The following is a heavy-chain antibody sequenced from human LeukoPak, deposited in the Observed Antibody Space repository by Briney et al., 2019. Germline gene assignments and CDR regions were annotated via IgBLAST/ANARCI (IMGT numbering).Heavy chain of an antibody. CDR2: ISGSGGST. V-gene: IGHV3-23*01. D-gene: IGHD3-3*01. Sequence: GGSLRLSCVASGFAISSNYISWVRQAPGKGLEWVSAISGSGGSTYYADSVKGRFTISRDNSKNTLYLQMNSLRAEDTAVYYCAKATYYDFWSGYSSDYWGQGTLVTVPS. CDR3: AKATYYDFWSGYSSDY. J-gene: IGHJ4*02. CDR1: GFAISSNY.